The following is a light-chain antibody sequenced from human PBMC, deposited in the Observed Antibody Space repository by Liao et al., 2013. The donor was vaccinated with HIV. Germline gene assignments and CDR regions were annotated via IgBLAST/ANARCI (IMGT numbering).Light chain of an antibody. J-gene: IGLJ2*01. Sequence: SYELTQPPSLSVAPGRTARITCGGNDIGYKSVQWFQQKPGQAPVLFIYYNTDRPSGIPERFSGSNSGNTATLTISGTQAMDEADYYCQAWDSSTSVFGGGTKLTVL. CDR1: DIGYKS. CDR3: QAWDSSTSV. V-gene: IGLV3-21*01. CDR2: YNT.